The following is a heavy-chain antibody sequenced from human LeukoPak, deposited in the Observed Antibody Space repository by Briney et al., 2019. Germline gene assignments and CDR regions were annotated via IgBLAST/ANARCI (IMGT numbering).Heavy chain of an antibody. CDR1: GYTFISFY. D-gene: IGHD3-3*01. V-gene: IGHV1-46*01. Sequence: ASVKVSCKASGYTFISFYMHWVRQAPGQGLEWMGVIDPSGGRTSYARKFQGTITMTRDMSTSTVYMELSSLRFEDTAVYYCARAITIFGVAVPAYWGQGTLVTVSS. J-gene: IGHJ4*02. CDR3: ARAITIFGVAVPAY. CDR2: IDPSGGRT.